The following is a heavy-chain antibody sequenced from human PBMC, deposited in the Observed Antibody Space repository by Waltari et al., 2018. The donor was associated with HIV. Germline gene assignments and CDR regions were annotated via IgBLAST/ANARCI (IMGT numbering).Heavy chain of an antibody. V-gene: IGHV3-23*01. CDR3: AKEGMSYNGVWDPCDS. CDR1: GFTFSNFA. Sequence: EVQLLESGGHVVQPGGSLRLSCAASGFTFSNFAMTWVRQAPGRGLEWVSGIVGGGSVADYADSVKGRFTTSRENSKITLHLQMNSLRPEDTALYWCAKEGMSYNGVWDPCDSWGRGTLVTVSS. D-gene: IGHD1-1*01. CDR2: IVGGGSVA. J-gene: IGHJ4*02.